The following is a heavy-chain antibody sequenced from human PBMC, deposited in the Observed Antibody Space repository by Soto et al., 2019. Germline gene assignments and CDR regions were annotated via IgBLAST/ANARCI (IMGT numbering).Heavy chain of an antibody. CDR1: GFSFSTYW. V-gene: IGHV3-7*03. Sequence: EVQLVESGGGLVQPGGSLRLSCAASGFSFSTYWMSWVRQAPGNGLEWVANIKEDGSEKYYVDSVKGRFTISRDNAYNSLYLQMNSLRGEDTAVYYCTTVTTSSVFDFWGQGTLVTVSS. CDR3: TTVTTSSVFDF. D-gene: IGHD4-17*01. CDR2: IKEDGSEK. J-gene: IGHJ4*02.